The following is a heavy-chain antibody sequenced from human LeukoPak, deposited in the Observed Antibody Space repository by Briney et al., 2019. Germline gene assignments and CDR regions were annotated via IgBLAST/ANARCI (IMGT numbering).Heavy chain of an antibody. CDR1: GYTFTSYG. Sequence: ASVKVSCKASGYTFTSYGISWVRQAPGQGLEWMGWISAYNGNTNYAQKLQGRVTMTTDTSTSTAYMELRSLRSDDSAVYYCARDLRDTYYDFWSGYYHWFDPWGQGTLVTVSS. CDR3: ARDLRDTYYDFWSGYYHWFDP. V-gene: IGHV1-18*01. D-gene: IGHD3-3*01. J-gene: IGHJ5*02. CDR2: ISAYNGNT.